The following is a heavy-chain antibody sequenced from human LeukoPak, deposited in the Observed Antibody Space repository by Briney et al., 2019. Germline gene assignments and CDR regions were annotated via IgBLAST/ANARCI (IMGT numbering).Heavy chain of an antibody. Sequence: GSLRLSCAASRFTFSNYAMTWVRQAPGKGLEWVSTISGSGGSTYYADSVKGRFTISRDNSKNTLYLQMNSLRVEDTAVYYCARDQLEPSRWFDYWGQGTLVTVSS. CDR2: ISGSGGST. CDR1: RFTFSNYA. D-gene: IGHD1-1*01. J-gene: IGHJ4*02. V-gene: IGHV3-23*01. CDR3: ARDQLEPSRWFDY.